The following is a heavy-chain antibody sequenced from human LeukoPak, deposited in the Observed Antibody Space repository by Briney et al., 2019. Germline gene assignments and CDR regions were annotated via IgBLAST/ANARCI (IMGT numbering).Heavy chain of an antibody. J-gene: IGHJ4*02. D-gene: IGHD1-26*01. V-gene: IGHV3-11*01. CDR2: ISSSGSTI. Sequence: GGSLRLSCAASGFTFSDYYMSWIRQAPGKGLEWVSYISSSGSTIYYADSVRGRFTISRDNAKNSLYLQMNSLRAEDTAVYYCARDPNRIVGAHIDYWGQGTLVTVSS. CDR1: GFTFSDYY. CDR3: ARDPNRIVGAHIDY.